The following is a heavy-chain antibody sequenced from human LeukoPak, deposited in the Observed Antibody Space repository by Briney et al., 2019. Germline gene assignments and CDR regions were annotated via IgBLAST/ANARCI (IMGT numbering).Heavy chain of an antibody. CDR2: IYPGDSDT. CDR1: GYSFTSYW. V-gene: IGHV5-51*01. J-gene: IGHJ4*02. D-gene: IGHD3-9*01. CDR3: FKQKTAYDILTGPDY. Sequence: GESLNISCKGSGYSFTSYWIGWVRQMPGKVLEWMGIIYPGDSDTRYSPSFQGKVTISADKSISTAYLQWSSLKASDTAMFFFFKQKTAYDILTGPDYWGQGTLVTVSS.